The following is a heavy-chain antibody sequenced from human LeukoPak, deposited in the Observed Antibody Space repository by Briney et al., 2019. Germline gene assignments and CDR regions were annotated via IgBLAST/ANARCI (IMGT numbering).Heavy chain of an antibody. CDR1: GFTFNSHA. CDR2: ISGGGST. V-gene: IGHV3-23*01. Sequence: GGSLRLSCAASGFTFNSHAMSWVRQAPGKGLEWVSGISGGGSTYHADFVKGRFTISRDNSKNTLSLQMNSLRVEDTALYYCARDQAYDYVWGSNRYAYWGQGTLVTVSS. J-gene: IGHJ4*02. D-gene: IGHD3-16*02. CDR3: ARDQAYDYVWGSNRYAY.